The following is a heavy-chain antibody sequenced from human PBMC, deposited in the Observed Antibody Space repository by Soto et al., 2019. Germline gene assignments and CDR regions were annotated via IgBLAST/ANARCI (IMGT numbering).Heavy chain of an antibody. CDR1: GFTFSSYS. J-gene: IGHJ3*02. Sequence: EVRLVESGGGLVKPGGSLRLSCAASGFTFSSYSMNWVRQAPGKGLEWVSSISSSSSYIYYADSVKGRFTISRDNAKNSLYLQMNSLRAEDTAVYYCARGGDDFWSGYPYDAFDIWGQGTMVTVSS. CDR3: ARGGDDFWSGYPYDAFDI. D-gene: IGHD3-3*01. V-gene: IGHV3-21*01. CDR2: ISSSSSYI.